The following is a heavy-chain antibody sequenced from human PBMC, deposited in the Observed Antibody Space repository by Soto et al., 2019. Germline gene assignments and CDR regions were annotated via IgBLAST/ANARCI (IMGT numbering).Heavy chain of an antibody. V-gene: IGHV3-23*01. CDR2: ISGSGGST. J-gene: IGHJ4*02. CDR3: AKVLLWFGELAFDY. D-gene: IGHD3-10*01. Sequence: EVQLLESGGGLVQPGGSLRLSCAASGFTFSNYAMSWVRQAPGKGLEWVSAISGSGGSTYYADSVKGRFTISRDNSKNTMYLQMNSLGAEDKAVYYCAKVLLWFGELAFDYWGQGTLVTVSS. CDR1: GFTFSNYA.